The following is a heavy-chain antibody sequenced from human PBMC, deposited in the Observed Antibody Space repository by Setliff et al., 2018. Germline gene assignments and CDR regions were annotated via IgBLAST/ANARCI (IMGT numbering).Heavy chain of an antibody. D-gene: IGHD3-3*01. Sequence: GASVKVSCKASGGTFSSYAISWVRQAPGQGLEWMGRIIPIVGTANYAQKFQGRVTITADKSTSTAYMELSSLRSEDTAVYYCARGRHPPWSGYPYYYMDVWGKGTTFTVSS. CDR3: ARGRHPPWSGYPYYYMDV. J-gene: IGHJ6*03. V-gene: IGHV1-69*04. CDR2: IIPIVGTA. CDR1: GGTFSSYA.